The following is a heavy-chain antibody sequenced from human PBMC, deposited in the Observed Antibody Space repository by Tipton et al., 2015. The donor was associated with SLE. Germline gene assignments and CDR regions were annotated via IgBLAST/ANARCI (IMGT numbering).Heavy chain of an antibody. CDR2: INHSGST. Sequence: TLSLTCTVSDDSLTNANFYWSWIRQPPGKGLEWIGEINHSGSTNYNPSLKSRVTISVDTSKNQFSLKLSSVTAADTAVYYCARAGILTGYYPYFDYWGQGNLVTVSS. D-gene: IGHD3-9*01. J-gene: IGHJ4*02. CDR3: ARAGILTGYYPYFDY. CDR1: DDSLTNANFY. V-gene: IGHV4-34*01.